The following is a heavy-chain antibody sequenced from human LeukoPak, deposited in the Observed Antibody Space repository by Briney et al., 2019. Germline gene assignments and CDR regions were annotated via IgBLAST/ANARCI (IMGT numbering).Heavy chain of an antibody. V-gene: IGHV3-66*02. D-gene: IGHD2-8*01. CDR1: GFTVSSNY. J-gene: IGHJ3*02. CDR3: ARDYGPHRYCTNDVCRDDAFDI. CDR2: IYSGGST. Sequence: PGGSLRLSCAASGFTVSSNYMSWVRQAPGKGLEWVSVIYSGGSTYYADSVKGRFTISRDNSKNTLYLQMNSLRAEDTAVYYCARDYGPHRYCTNDVCRDDAFDIWGQGTMVTVSS.